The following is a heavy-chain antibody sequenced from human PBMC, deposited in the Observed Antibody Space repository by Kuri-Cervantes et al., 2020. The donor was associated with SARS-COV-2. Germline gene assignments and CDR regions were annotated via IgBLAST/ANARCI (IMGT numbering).Heavy chain of an antibody. V-gene: IGHV1-2*02. CDR1: GYTFTSYY. Sequence: ASVKVSCKASGYTFTSYYTHWVRQAPGQGLEWMGWINPNSGGTNYAQKFQGRVTMTRDTSISTAYMELSRLRSDDMAVYYCARDGSGYDYAGWFDPWGQGTLVTVSS. CDR3: ARDGSGYDYAGWFDP. CDR2: INPNSGGT. J-gene: IGHJ5*02. D-gene: IGHD5-12*01.